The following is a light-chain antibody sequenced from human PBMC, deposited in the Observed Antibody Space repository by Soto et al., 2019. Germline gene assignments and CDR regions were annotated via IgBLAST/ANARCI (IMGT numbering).Light chain of an antibody. Sequence: VLTQSPGTLSLSPGERATLSCRASQSVTSNYLAWYQHKPSQSPRLLMSGASKRATGVPDRFSGSGSGTDFTLTISRLEPEDFAVYYCQHYGHALWAFGQWSKVEIK. CDR3: QHYGHALWA. CDR1: QSVTSNY. CDR2: GAS. J-gene: IGKJ1*01. V-gene: IGKV3-20*01.